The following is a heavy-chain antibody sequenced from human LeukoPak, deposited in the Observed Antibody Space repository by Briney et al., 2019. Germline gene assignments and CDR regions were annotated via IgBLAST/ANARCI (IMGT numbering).Heavy chain of an antibody. V-gene: IGHV3-23*01. Sequence: GGSLRLSCAASGFTFSSYAMSWVRQAPGKGLEWVSAISGSGGSTYYAGSVKGRLAISRDNSKNTLYLQMNSLRAEDTAVYYCAKDREYSSGWYPWGQGTLVTVSS. CDR3: AKDREYSSGWYP. J-gene: IGHJ5*02. D-gene: IGHD6-19*01. CDR1: GFTFSSYA. CDR2: ISGSGGST.